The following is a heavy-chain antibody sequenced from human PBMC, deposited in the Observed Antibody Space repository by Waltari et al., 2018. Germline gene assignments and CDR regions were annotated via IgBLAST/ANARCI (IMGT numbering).Heavy chain of an antibody. CDR1: GYSISGGDF. V-gene: IGHV4-38-2*01. D-gene: IGHD2-15*01. Sequence: QLHLQESGTGLLKPSETMSLTCAVPGYSISGGDFWGWIRQPPGKGLEWIGSIYPGGDTYFNPSLKSRVTISVDKSKNQYSLNLRSMTAADTAVYYCARRGRLSSYFFDYWGQGTLVTVSS. J-gene: IGHJ4*02. CDR3: ARRGRLSSYFFDY. CDR2: IYPGGDT.